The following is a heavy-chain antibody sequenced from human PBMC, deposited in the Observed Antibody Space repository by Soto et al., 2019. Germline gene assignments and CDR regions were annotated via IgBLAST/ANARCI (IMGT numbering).Heavy chain of an antibody. CDR2: INPASRGI. D-gene: IGHD1-26*01. CDR3: ARGGPDSSNPVGGWFDP. V-gene: IGHV1-2*02. J-gene: IGHJ5*02. CDR1: GYSFTDYY. Sequence: ASVKVSCKASGYSFTDYYIHWVRQAPGQGLEWMGWINPASRGIKYAQKFQGRVTMTRDTSINTAYMERGRLTSDDTAVYYCARGGPDSSNPVGGWFDPWGQGTLVTVSS.